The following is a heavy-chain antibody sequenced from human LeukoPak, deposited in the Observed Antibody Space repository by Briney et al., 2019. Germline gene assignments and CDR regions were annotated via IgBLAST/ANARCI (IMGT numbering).Heavy chain of an antibody. D-gene: IGHD5-18*01. Sequence: SVKVSCKASGGTFSSYAISWVRQAPGQGLEWMGGIIPIFGTANYAQKFQGRVTITADKSTSTAYMELSSLRSEDTAVYYCARGSAYSYGSFDYWGQGTLVTVSS. CDR1: GGTFSSYA. CDR2: IIPIFGTA. V-gene: IGHV1-69*06. CDR3: ARGSAYSYGSFDY. J-gene: IGHJ4*02.